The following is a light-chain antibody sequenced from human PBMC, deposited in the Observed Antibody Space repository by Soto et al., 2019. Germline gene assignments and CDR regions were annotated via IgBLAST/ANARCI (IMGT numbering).Light chain of an antibody. V-gene: IGLV2-23*01. CDR1: SSYVGSYNL. CDR2: EGT. CDR3: FSYAGNSVYV. Sequence: QSVLTQPASVSGSPGQSITISCTGTSSYVGSYNLVSWFQQLPGKVPKLIIYEGTKRPSGVSDRFSGSKSGYTASLTISGLQAEDAADYYCFSYAGNSVYVFGTGTKVTVL. J-gene: IGLJ1*01.